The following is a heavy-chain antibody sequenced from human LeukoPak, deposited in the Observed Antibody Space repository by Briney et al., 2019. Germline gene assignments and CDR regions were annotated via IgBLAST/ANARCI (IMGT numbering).Heavy chain of an antibody. J-gene: IGHJ3*02. CDR2: IIPIFGTA. D-gene: IGHD3-3*01. V-gene: IGHV1-69*05. CDR1: GGTFSSYA. Sequence: SVKVSCKASGGTFSSYAISWVRQAPGQGLEWMGGIIPIFGTANYAQKFQGRVTMTRDTSTSTVYMELSSLRSEDTAVYYCARDSERYDFWSDIWGQGTMVTVSS. CDR3: ARDSERYDFWSDI.